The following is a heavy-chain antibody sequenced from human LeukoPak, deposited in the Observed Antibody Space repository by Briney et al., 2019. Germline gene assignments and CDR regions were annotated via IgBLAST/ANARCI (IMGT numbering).Heavy chain of an antibody. Sequence: ASVRVSCKASGYTFTSYDINWVRQATGQGLEWMGWMNPNSGNTGYAQKFQGRVTMTRNTSISTAYMELSSLRSEDTAVYYCVRARPQLVYLYYYYYYGMGVWGQGTTVTVSS. V-gene: IGHV1-8*01. CDR1: GYTFTSYD. D-gene: IGHD6-13*01. J-gene: IGHJ6*02. CDR2: MNPNSGNT. CDR3: VRARPQLVYLYYYYYYGMGV.